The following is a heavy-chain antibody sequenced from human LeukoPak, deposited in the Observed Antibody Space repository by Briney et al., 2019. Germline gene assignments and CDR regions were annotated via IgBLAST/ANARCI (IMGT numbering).Heavy chain of an antibody. CDR2: IYNDGSKT. V-gene: IGHV3-33*01. J-gene: IGHJ4*02. CDR3: ARDFRSGWSDY. CDR1: GFTFSNYG. Sequence: GGSLRLSCAASGFTFSNYGMHWVRQAPGKGLEWVAVIYNDGSKTYYADSVKGRFTIARDDSRKMVYLQMNTLRAEDTAVYYCARDFRSGWSDYWGQGTLVTVSS. D-gene: IGHD6-19*01.